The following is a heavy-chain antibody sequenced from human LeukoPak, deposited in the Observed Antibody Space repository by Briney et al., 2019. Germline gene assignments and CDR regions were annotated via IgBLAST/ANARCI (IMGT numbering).Heavy chain of an antibody. CDR1: GLFFSSHA. D-gene: IGHD6-19*01. CDR3: AKNDGSGWSYFDF. V-gene: IGHV3-30-3*02. J-gene: IGHJ4*02. CDR2: TSYDGTNN. Sequence: PERSLSLSCAASGLFFSSHAFHWVRQAPGKGLEWVAVTSYDGTNNFYADAVKGRFTISRDNSKSTLYLQMNGLRVEDTAVYYCAKNDGSGWSYFDFWGQGTLVTVSS.